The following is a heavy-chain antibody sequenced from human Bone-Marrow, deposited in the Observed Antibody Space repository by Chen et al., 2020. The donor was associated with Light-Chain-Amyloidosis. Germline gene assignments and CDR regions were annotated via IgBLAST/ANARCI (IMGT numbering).Heavy chain of an antibody. V-gene: IGHV4-30-4*01. CDR2: ISYSEGI. Sequence: QVQLQESGPGLVKPSQTLSPICSVSGVSVSSGDYFWSWIRQSPGKGLEWIGYISYSEGIHYSPSLKSRVTISIDASKNQFSLQLRSVIAADTALYYCSRWGLAYCGGDCYRGMDVWGQGTMVTVSS. D-gene: IGHD2-21*02. CDR3: SRWGLAYCGGDCYRGMDV. CDR1: GVSVSSGDYF. J-gene: IGHJ6*02.